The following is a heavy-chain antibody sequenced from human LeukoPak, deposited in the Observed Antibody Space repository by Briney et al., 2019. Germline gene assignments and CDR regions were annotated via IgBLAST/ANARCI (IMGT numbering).Heavy chain of an antibody. Sequence: GGSLRLSCAASEFTFSSYTMNWVRQAPGKGLEWVSPISSSSSYIYYADSVKGRFTISRDDAKNSLYLQMNSLRADDTAVYYCARSLLWFGANLIWFDSWGQGTLVTVSS. J-gene: IGHJ5*01. D-gene: IGHD3-10*01. CDR3: ARSLLWFGANLIWFDS. CDR1: EFTFSSYT. V-gene: IGHV3-21*01. CDR2: ISSSSSYI.